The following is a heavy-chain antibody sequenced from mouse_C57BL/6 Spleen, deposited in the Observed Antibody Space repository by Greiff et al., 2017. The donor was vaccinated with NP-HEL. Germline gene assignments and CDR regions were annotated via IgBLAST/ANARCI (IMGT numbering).Heavy chain of an antibody. Sequence: EVQLQQSGPGLVKPSQSLSLTCSVTGYSITSGYYWNWIRQFPGNKLEWMGYISYDGSNNYNPSLKNRISITRDTSKNQFFLKLNSVTTEDTATYYCARVSDYYGRGYWGQGTTLTVSS. CDR1: GYSITSGYY. CDR3: ARVSDYYGRGY. D-gene: IGHD1-1*01. CDR2: ISYDGSN. J-gene: IGHJ2*01. V-gene: IGHV3-6*01.